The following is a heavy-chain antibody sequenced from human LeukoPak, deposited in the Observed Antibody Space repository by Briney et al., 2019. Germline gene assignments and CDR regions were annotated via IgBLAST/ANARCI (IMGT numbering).Heavy chain of an antibody. D-gene: IGHD2-15*01. CDR3: ARRAGRGSGYSSGYVYYFDY. CDR2: INHIGST. Sequence: PSETLSLTCAVYGGAFSGYYCGCIRQPPGKGLECIGEINHIGSTNYNPSLKSRVTISVDTSTNQFSLKLSSVTAADTAVYYCARRAGRGSGYSSGYVYYFDYWGQGTLVTVSS. V-gene: IGHV4-34*01. J-gene: IGHJ4*02. CDR1: GGAFSGYY.